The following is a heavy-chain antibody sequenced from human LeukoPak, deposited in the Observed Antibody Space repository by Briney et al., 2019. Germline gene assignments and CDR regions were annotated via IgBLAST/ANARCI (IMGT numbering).Heavy chain of an antibody. V-gene: IGHV3-30*18. CDR2: ISYDGSNK. CDR3: AKEAYSSGWYGAFDI. J-gene: IGHJ3*02. D-gene: IGHD6-19*01. CDR1: GFTFSSYG. Sequence: PGGSLRLSCAASGFTFSSYGMHCVRQAPGKGLGWVALISYDGSNKYYADSVKGRFTISRDNSKNTLYLQMNSLKPEDTAVYYCAKEAYSSGWYGAFDIWGQGTMVTVSS.